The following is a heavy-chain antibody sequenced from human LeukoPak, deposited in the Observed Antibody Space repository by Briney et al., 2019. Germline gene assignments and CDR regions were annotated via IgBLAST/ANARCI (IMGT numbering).Heavy chain of an antibody. CDR1: EFTFSRYA. J-gene: IGHJ3*01. Sequence: PGGSLRLSCAAPEFTFSRYAMTWVRQAPGKGLEWVSSITSRDGRTSYTDSVKGRFTVSSADSKNTLHLQLNSLRVEDTAVYYCAKDPNGDYVGAFDFWGLGTLVTVSS. V-gene: IGHV3-23*01. CDR3: AKDPNGDYVGAFDF. D-gene: IGHD4-17*01. CDR2: ITSRDGRT.